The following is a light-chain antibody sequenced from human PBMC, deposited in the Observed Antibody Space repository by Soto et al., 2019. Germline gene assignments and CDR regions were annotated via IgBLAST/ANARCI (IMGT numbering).Light chain of an antibody. Sequence: QSVLTQPGSVSGSPGQSITISCTGTSSDVGGYNYVSWYQQHPGKGPKLMIYEVSNRPSGVSNRFSGSKSGNTATPTISGLQAEDEADYYCSSYTSTTTRVFGTGTKVTVL. CDR1: SSDVGGYNY. V-gene: IGLV2-14*03. CDR2: EVS. CDR3: SSYTSTTTRV. J-gene: IGLJ1*01.